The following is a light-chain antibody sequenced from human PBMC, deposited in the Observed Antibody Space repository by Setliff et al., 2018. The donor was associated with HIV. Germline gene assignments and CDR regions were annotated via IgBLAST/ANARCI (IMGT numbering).Light chain of an antibody. J-gene: IGLJ3*02. CDR3: VLYMGSGIWV. Sequence: QTVVTQEPSFSVSPGGTVTLTCGLSSGSVSTTYYPSWYQQTQGQAPRTLIYTTNVRSSGVPDRFSGSILGNKAALTITGAQADDESDYYCVLYMGSGIWVFGGGTK. CDR2: TTN. V-gene: IGLV8-61*01. CDR1: SGSVSTTYY.